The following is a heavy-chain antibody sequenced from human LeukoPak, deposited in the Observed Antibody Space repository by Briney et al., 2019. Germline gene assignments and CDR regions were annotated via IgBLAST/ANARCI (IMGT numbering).Heavy chain of an antibody. CDR3: ARLKDDYVWGPNWFDP. CDR2: IYYSGST. J-gene: IGHJ5*02. Sequence: IYYSGSTNYNPSLKSRDTISVDTSKNQFSLKLSSVTAADTAVYYCARLKDDYVWGPNWFDPWGQGTLVTVSS. D-gene: IGHD3-16*01. V-gene: IGHV4-59*08.